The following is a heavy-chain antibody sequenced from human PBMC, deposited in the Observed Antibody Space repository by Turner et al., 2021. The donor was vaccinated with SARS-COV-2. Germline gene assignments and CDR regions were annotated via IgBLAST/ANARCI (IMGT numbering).Heavy chain of an antibody. CDR2: IYYSGST. J-gene: IGHJ4*02. V-gene: IGHV4-39*01. Sequence: QVQLQESGPGLVKPSETLSLTCTVSGDSISSSSYYWGWIRQPPGKGLEWIGSIYYSGSTYNNSSLKSRVTMSVDTSKNQFSLKLTSVTAADTAVYYCARHSPELRGDFFDYWGQGTLVTVSS. CDR3: ARHSPELRGDFFDY. CDR1: GDSISSSSYY. D-gene: IGHD1-26*01.